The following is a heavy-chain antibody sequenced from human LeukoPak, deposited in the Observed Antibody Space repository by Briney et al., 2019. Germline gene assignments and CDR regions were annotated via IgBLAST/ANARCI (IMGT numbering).Heavy chain of an antibody. CDR2: INHSGST. D-gene: IGHD3-22*01. CDR1: GGSINSSRW. Sequence: SETLSLTCAVSGGSINSSRWWSWVRQTPGKGLEWIGEINHSGSTNYNPSLKSRVTISVDTSKNQFSLKLSSVTAADTAVYYCASTQNYYDSSGYYEAFDYWGQGTLVTVSS. J-gene: IGHJ4*02. CDR3: ASTQNYYDSSGYYEAFDY. V-gene: IGHV4-4*02.